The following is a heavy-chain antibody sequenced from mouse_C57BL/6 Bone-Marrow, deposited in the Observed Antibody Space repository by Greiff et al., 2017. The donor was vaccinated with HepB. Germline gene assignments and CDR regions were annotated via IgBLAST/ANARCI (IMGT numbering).Heavy chain of an antibody. Sequence: VQLQQPGAELVMPGASVKLSCKASGYTFTSYWMHWVKQRPGQGLEWIGEIDPSDSYTNYNQKFKGKSTLTVDKSSSTAYMQLSSLTSEDSAVYYCARGYYSNYVAYWGQGTLVTVSA. D-gene: IGHD2-5*01. CDR1: GYTFTSYW. J-gene: IGHJ3*01. V-gene: IGHV1-69*01. CDR3: ARGYYSNYVAY. CDR2: IDPSDSYT.